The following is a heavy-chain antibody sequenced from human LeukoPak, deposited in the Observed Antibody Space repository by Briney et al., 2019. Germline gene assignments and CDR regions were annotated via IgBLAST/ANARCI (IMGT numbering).Heavy chain of an antibody. CDR2: IIPIFGTA. CDR1: GGTFSSYA. J-gene: IGHJ4*02. D-gene: IGHD2-2*02. CDR3: ASWGYCSSTSCYTGDY. Sequence: ASVKVSCKASGGTFSSYAISWVRRAPGQGLEWMGGIIPIFGTANYAQKFQGRVTITADESTSTAYMELSSLRSEDTAVYYCASWGYCSSTSCYTGDYWGQGTLVTVSS. V-gene: IGHV1-69*13.